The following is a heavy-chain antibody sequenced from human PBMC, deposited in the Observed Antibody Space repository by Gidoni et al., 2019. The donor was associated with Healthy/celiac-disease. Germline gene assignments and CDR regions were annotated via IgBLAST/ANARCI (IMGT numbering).Heavy chain of an antibody. J-gene: IGHJ6*02. Sequence: EVQLVESGGGLVKPGGSLRLSCAASGFTFSSYSMNWVRQAPGKGLEWVSSISSSSSYIYYAGSVKGRFTISRDNAKNSLYLQMNSLRAEDTAVYYCARDPGDTAVYYYGMDVWGQGTTVTVSS. D-gene: IGHD5-18*01. CDR1: GFTFSSYS. CDR3: ARDPGDTAVYYYGMDV. V-gene: IGHV3-21*01. CDR2: ISSSSSYI.